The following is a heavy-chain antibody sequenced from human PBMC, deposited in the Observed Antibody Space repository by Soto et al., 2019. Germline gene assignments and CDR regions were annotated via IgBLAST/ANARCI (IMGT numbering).Heavy chain of an antibody. V-gene: IGHV5-51*01. CDR2: IYPGDSDI. CDR3: ARLAVGGKTYDAFDI. Sequence: PGESLKISCRGSGYSFTSYWIGWVRQMPGKGLEWMGIIYPGDSDIRYSPSFQGQVTISADKSISTAYLQWSSLKAPDTAMYYCARLAVGGKTYDAFDIWGQGTVVTVSS. CDR1: GYSFTSYW. J-gene: IGHJ3*02. D-gene: IGHD6-19*01.